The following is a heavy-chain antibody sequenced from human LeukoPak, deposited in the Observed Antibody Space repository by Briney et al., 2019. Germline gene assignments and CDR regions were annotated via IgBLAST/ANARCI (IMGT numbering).Heavy chain of an antibody. D-gene: IGHD3-16*01. CDR1: GGSISSYY. CDR2: IYYSGST. J-gene: IGHJ4*02. Sequence: SETLSPTCTVSGGSISSYYWSWIRQPPGKGLEWIGYIYYSGSTNYNPSLKSRVTISVDTSKNQFSLKLSSVTAADTAVYYCAREGVRILEYYGFDYWGQGTLVTVSS. CDR3: AREGVRILEYYGFDY. V-gene: IGHV4-59*12.